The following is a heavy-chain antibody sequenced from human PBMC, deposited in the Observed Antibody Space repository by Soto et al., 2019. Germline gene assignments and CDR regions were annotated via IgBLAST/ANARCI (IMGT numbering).Heavy chain of an antibody. V-gene: IGHV5-10-1*01. CDR2: IDPSDSYT. CDR3: ARSSYSSSWYLEWFGVYSSGWYDLYYYYGMDV. D-gene: IGHD6-13*01. CDR1: GYSFTSYW. J-gene: IGHJ6*02. Sequence: PGESLKISCKGSGYSFTSYWISWVRQMPGKGLEWMGRIDPSDSYTNYSPSFQGHVTISADKSISTAYLQWSSLKASDTAMYYCARSSYSSSWYLEWFGVYSSGWYDLYYYYGMDVWGQGTTVTVSS.